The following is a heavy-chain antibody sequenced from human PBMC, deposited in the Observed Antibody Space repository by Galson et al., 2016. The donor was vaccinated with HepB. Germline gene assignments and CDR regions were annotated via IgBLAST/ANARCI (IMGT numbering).Heavy chain of an antibody. CDR1: GFTFSSFA. CDR3: AKVIPSTIIIINALDS. CDR2: LSHNSAGA. Sequence: SLRLSCAASGFTFSSFAMTWVRQPPGKGLEWVSSLSHNSAGAYYAVSVKGRFTISRDNSKNTLYLQMSSLRAEDTAIYYCAKVIPSTIIIINALDSWGQGTLVTVSS. J-gene: IGHJ4*02. V-gene: IGHV3-23*01. D-gene: IGHD3-10*01.